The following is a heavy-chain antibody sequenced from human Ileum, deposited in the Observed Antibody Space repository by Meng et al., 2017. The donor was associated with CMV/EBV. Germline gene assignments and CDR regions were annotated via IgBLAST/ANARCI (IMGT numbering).Heavy chain of an antibody. CDR3: VKDFRIWGIAVDP. V-gene: IGHV3-23*01. CDR1: GFTFGWSS. J-gene: IGHJ5*02. Sequence: EVQLLESGRGLVQPGGSLRLSCVASGFTFGWSSMGWVRQAPGEGLEWVSSIHGSGDAAYYADSGKGRFTSSRDKAKNTIYLEMNSLRAEETAIYFCVKDFRIWGIAVDPWGQGTLVTVSS. CDR2: IHGSGDAA. D-gene: IGHD3-16*01.